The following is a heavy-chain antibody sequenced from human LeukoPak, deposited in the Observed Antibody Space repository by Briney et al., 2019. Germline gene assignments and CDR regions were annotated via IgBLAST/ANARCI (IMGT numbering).Heavy chain of an antibody. CDR1: GGSISSSSYY. Sequence: PSETLSLTCTVSGGSISSSSYYWVWIRQPPGKGLEWIGTIDYSGTTYYKPSLKSRVTISVDTSKNQFSLKLSSVTAADTAVYYCAAVLYYYDSSGKNDAFDIWGQGTMVTVSS. CDR2: IDYSGTT. V-gene: IGHV4-39*07. D-gene: IGHD3-22*01. J-gene: IGHJ3*02. CDR3: AAVLYYYDSSGKNDAFDI.